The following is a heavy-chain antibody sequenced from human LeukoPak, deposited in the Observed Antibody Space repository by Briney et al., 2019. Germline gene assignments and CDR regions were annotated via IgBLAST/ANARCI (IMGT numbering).Heavy chain of an antibody. V-gene: IGHV3-21*01. D-gene: IGHD1-1*01. CDR2: MTTLSGYI. Sequence: GGSLRLSCAASGFSFGRFSMNWVRQPLGKGLAWVSSMTTLSGYINYADSVKGRFTISRDGAKNSFFLQLNSLRAEDTAVYHWAVAPSPVYNNMGFYYWGQGTPVTVSS. CDR3: AVAPSPVYNNMGFYY. J-gene: IGHJ4*02. CDR1: GFSFGRFS.